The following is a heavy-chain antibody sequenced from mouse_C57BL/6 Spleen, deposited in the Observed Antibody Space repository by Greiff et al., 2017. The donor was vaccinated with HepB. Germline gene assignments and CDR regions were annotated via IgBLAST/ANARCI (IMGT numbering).Heavy chain of an antibody. Sequence: EVQLQQSGPGLVKPSQSLSLTCSVTGYSITSGYYWNWIRQFPGNKLEWMGYISYDGSNNYNPSLKNRISITRDTSKNQFFLKLNSVTTEDTATYYCARPGGSSYGFAYWGQGTLVTVSA. J-gene: IGHJ3*01. V-gene: IGHV3-6*01. CDR2: ISYDGSN. CDR3: ARPGGSSYGFAY. D-gene: IGHD1-1*01. CDR1: GYSITSGYY.